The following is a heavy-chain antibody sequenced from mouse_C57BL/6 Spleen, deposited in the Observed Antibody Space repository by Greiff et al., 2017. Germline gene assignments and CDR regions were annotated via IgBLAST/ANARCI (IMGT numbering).Heavy chain of an antibody. J-gene: IGHJ1*03. V-gene: IGHV1-81*01. CDR3: ARAELTGPWYFDV. CDR1: GYTFTSYG. Sequence: VQLKESGAELARPGASVKLSCKASGYTFTSYGISWVKQRTGQGLEWIGEIYPRSGNTYYNEKFKGKATLTADKSSSTAYMELRSLTSEDSAVYFCARAELTGPWYFDVWGTGTTVTVSS. CDR2: IYPRSGNT. D-gene: IGHD4-1*01.